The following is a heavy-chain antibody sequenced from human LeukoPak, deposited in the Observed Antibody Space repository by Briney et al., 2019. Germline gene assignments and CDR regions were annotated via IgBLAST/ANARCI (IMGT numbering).Heavy chain of an antibody. CDR1: GGSISSSSYY. CDR3: ARNADVTVASVTFDY. J-gene: IGHJ4*02. CDR2: IYYSGST. D-gene: IGHD6-19*01. V-gene: IGHV4-39*01. Sequence: SETLSLTCTVSGGSISSSSYYWGWIRQPPGKGLEWIGSIYYSGSTYYNPSLKSRVTISVDTPKNQFSLRVSSMTAADTAVYFCARNADVTVASVTFDYWGQGTLVTVSS.